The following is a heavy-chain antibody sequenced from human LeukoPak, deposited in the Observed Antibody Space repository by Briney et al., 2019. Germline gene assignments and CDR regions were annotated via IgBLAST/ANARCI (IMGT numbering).Heavy chain of an antibody. CDR3: ASTPGVRDFWSGYYYMGV. J-gene: IGHJ6*03. CDR2: ISAYNGNT. D-gene: IGHD3-3*01. Sequence: GASVKVSCKASGYTFTSYGISWVRQAPGQGLEWMGWISAYNGNTNYAQKLQGRVTMTTDTSTSTAYMELRSLRSDDTAVYYCASTPGVRDFWSGYYYMGVWGKGTTVTVSS. CDR1: GYTFTSYG. V-gene: IGHV1-18*01.